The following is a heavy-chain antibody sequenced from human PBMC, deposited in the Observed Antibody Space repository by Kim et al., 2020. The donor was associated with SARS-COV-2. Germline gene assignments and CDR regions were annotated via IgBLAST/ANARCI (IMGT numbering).Heavy chain of an antibody. CDR3: ARGPPLPFGVVHNWFDP. CDR1: GFTFSSYW. V-gene: IGHV3-7*03. J-gene: IGHJ5*02. CDR2: IKQDGSEK. D-gene: IGHD3-3*01. Sequence: GGSLRLSCAASGFTFSSYWMSWVRQAPGKGLEWVANIKQDGSEKYYVDSVKGRFTISRDNAKNSLYLQMNSLRAEDTAVYYCARGPPLPFGVVHNWFDPWGQGTLVTVSS.